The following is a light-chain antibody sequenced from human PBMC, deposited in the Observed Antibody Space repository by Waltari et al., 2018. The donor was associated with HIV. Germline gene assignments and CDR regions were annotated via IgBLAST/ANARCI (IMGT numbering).Light chain of an antibody. V-gene: IGLV3-21*02. CDR1: NSRSRS. J-gene: IGLJ3*02. CDR2: DDS. CDR3: QVWDSSSDDWV. Sequence: SYVLAQPPSVSVAPGPTARITWWGDNSRSRSVHWYQQKPGQAPLLVVYDDSDRPPRIPERFSGSNSGNTATLTISRVEAGDEADYYCQVWDSSSDDWVFGGGTKVTVL.